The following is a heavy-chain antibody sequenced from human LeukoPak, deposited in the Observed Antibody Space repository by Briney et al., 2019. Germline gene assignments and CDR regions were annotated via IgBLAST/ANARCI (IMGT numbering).Heavy chain of an antibody. Sequence: SVKVSCKASGGTFSSYAISWVRQAPGQELEWMGGIIPIFGTANYAQKFQGRVTITADKSTSTAYMELSSLRSEDTAVYYCASADSGWYLDWGQGTLVTVSS. J-gene: IGHJ4*02. CDR1: GGTFSSYA. CDR3: ASADSGWYLD. D-gene: IGHD6-19*01. V-gene: IGHV1-69*06. CDR2: IIPIFGTA.